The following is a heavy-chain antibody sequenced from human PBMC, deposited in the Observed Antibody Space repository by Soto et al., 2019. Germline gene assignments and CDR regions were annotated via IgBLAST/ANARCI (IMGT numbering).Heavy chain of an antibody. Sequence: ASVKVSCKASGYTFTGHYIHWVRQASGQGPEWMGEIGPANGDTRYGQKFQGRVTMTRDTSITTVYMELNNLRLDDTAIYYCGRGRSGQLVVFYWGQGTPVTVSS. CDR2: IGPANGDT. CDR1: GYTFTGHY. J-gene: IGHJ4*02. D-gene: IGHD1-26*01. V-gene: IGHV1-2*02. CDR3: GRGRSGQLVVFY.